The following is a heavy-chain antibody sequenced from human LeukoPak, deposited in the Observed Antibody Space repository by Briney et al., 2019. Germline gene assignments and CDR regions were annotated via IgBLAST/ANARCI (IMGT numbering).Heavy chain of an antibody. CDR3: AKEASRGYSFAYTPIEKPYYFDY. V-gene: IGHV3-13*01. CDR1: GFTFNEYD. J-gene: IGHJ4*02. CDR2: ITTTGDT. Sequence: GGSLRLSCAASGFTFNEYDMHWVRQTTGKGLEWVSTITTTGDTYYSGSVKGRFTISRDNSKNTLYLQMNSLRVEDTAVYYCAKEASRGYSFAYTPIEKPYYFDYWGQGTLVTVSS. D-gene: IGHD5-18*01.